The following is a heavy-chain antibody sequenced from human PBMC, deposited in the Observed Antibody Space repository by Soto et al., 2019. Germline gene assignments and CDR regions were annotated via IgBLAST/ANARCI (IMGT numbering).Heavy chain of an antibody. Sequence: ASLKVSCKSSGYPFTSYDINWVRQATGQGREWMGWMNPNSGNTGYAQKFQGRVTMTRTTAISTAYMELSSLRSEDTAVYYCASPARNYDFWSGYSFDIWGQGTMVTVSS. CDR2: MNPNSGNT. D-gene: IGHD3-3*01. V-gene: IGHV1-8*01. CDR3: ASPARNYDFWSGYSFDI. CDR1: GYPFTSYD. J-gene: IGHJ3*02.